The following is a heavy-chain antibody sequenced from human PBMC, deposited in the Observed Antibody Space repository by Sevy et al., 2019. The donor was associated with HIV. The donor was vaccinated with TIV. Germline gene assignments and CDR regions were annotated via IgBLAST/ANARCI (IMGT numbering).Heavy chain of an antibody. CDR1: GGSLSGYY. D-gene: IGHD3-16*01. CDR3: ARWGAGKYYFDY. V-gene: IGHV4-34*01. CDR2: INNSGST. J-gene: IGHJ4*02. Sequence: SETLSLTCAVYGGSLSGYYWSWIRQPPGKGLEWIGEINNSGSTNYNPSLKSRVTISVDTSKNQFSLKLSSVTAADTAVYYCARWGAGKYYFDYWGQGPLVTVSS.